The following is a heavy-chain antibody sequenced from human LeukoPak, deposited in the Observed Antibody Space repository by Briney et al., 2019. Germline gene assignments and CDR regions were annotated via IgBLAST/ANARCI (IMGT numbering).Heavy chain of an antibody. Sequence: PGGSLRLSCAASGFTFSTYAMAWVRQAPGKGMEWVSAIGDNTYYADSVKGRFTISRDNSKNTLYLQMNSLRAEDTAVYYCGHLPILMVRGVITRHFDYWGQGTLVTVSS. D-gene: IGHD3-10*01. CDR3: GHLPILMVRGVITRHFDY. CDR2: IGDNT. CDR1: GFTFSTYA. V-gene: IGHV3-23*01. J-gene: IGHJ4*02.